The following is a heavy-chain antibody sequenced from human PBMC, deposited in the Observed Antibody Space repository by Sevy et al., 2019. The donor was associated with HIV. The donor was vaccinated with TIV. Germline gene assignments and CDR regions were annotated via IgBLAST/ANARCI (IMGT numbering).Heavy chain of an antibody. D-gene: IGHD6-13*01. V-gene: IGHV3-21*01. CDR1: GFTFSSYS. CDR2: ISSSSSYI. CDR3: ARGQELADAFDI. Sequence: GGYLRLSCAASGFTFSSYSMNWVRQAPGKGLEWVSSISSSSSYIYYADSVKGRFTISRDNAKNSLYLQMNSLRAEDTAVYYCARGQELADAFDIWGQGTMVTVSS. J-gene: IGHJ3*02.